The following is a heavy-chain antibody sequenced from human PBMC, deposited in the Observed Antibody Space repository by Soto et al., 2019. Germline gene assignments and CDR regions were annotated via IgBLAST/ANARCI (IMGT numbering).Heavy chain of an antibody. CDR2: INPSGGST. Sequence: ASVKVSCKASGYTFTSYYMHWVRQAPGQGLEWMGIINPSGGSTSYAQKFQGRVTMTRDTSTSTVYMELSSLRSEDTAVYYCARARIPVRGNDAFDIWGQGTMVTVSS. CDR1: GYTFTSYY. CDR3: ARARIPVRGNDAFDI. V-gene: IGHV1-46*01. J-gene: IGHJ3*02. D-gene: IGHD3-16*01.